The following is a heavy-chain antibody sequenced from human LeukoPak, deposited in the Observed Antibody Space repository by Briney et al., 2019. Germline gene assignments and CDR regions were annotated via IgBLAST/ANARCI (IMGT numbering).Heavy chain of an antibody. J-gene: IGHJ4*02. D-gene: IGHD2-8*01. V-gene: IGHV3-30*03. CDR1: GFTFSSYG. CDR3: ARYAEYAVSTPCY. CDR2: LSYDGNYK. Sequence: PGGSLRLSCAASGFTFSSYGVHWVGQAPGKGLEWLAVLSYDGNYKYYADSVKGRFAISRDNSENTLYLQMNSLRAEDTAVYYCARYAEYAVSTPCYWGQGTLVTVSA.